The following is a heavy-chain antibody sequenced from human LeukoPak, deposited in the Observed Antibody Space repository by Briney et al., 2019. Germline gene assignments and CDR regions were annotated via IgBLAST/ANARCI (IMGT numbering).Heavy chain of an antibody. CDR3: VRDMYKSGWFLGRDYFDY. V-gene: IGHV3-48*03. Sequence: PGGSLRLSCTASGFTFSRYEMNWVRQAPGKGLEWVSYISSSGSTLYYADSVQGRFTISRDNAKNSLYLQMNSLRAEDTAVYYCVRDMYKSGWFLGRDYFDYWGQGTLVTVSS. CDR2: ISSSGSTL. CDR1: GFTFSRYE. J-gene: IGHJ4*02. D-gene: IGHD6-19*01.